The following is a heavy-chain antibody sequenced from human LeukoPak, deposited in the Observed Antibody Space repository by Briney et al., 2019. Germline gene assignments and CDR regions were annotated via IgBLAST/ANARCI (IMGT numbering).Heavy chain of an antibody. Sequence: GGSLRLSCAASGFSFSSHGMSWVRQAPGKGLEWVSGIIGGAGSTYYADSVKGRFTISRDNSKNTLYLQMNSLRAEDTAVYYCAKDSGYYYDSSGYSHFDYWGQGTLVTVSS. CDR1: GFSFSSHG. V-gene: IGHV3-23*01. CDR3: AKDSGYYYDSSGYSHFDY. J-gene: IGHJ4*02. CDR2: IIGGAGST. D-gene: IGHD3-22*01.